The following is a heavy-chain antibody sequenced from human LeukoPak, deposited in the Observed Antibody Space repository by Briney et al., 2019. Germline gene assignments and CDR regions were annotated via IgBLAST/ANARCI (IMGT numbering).Heavy chain of an antibody. CDR1: GFTFSSYS. Sequence: PGGSLRLSCAASGFTFSSYSMNWVRQAPGKGLEWVSYISSSSSTIYCADSVKGRFTISRDNAKNSLYLQMNSLRAEDTAVYYCARYCSSTSCSRYYYYMDVWGKGTTVTVSS. D-gene: IGHD2-2*01. CDR3: ARYCSSTSCSRYYYYMDV. CDR2: ISSSSSTI. V-gene: IGHV3-48*01. J-gene: IGHJ6*03.